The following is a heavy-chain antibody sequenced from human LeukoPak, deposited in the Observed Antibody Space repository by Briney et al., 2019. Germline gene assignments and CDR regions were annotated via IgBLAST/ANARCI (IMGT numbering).Heavy chain of an antibody. CDR1: GFTVSNNY. CDR3: ARDTGSYFDY. V-gene: IGHV3-53*01. J-gene: IGHJ4*02. Sequence: GGSLRLSCAASGFTVSNNYMSWVRQAPGKGLEWVSVIYSGGSTSYADSVKGRFTTSRDNSKNTLYLQVNSLRAEDTAVYYCARDTGSYFDYWGQGTLVTVSS. D-gene: IGHD3-10*01. CDR2: IYSGGST.